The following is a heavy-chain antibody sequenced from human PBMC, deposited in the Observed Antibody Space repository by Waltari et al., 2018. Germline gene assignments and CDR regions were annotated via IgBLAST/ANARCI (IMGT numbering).Heavy chain of an antibody. CDR2: IYHSGST. D-gene: IGHD3-3*01. CDR1: GYSISSGYY. Sequence: QVQLQESGPGLVKPSETLSLTCAVSGYSISSGYYWGWIRQPPGKGLEWIGCIYHSGSTYYNPSHKSRVTISVDTSKNQFSLKLSSVTATDTAVYYCAREQTIFGVVNYRGRLEHFDYWGQGTLVTVSS. J-gene: IGHJ4*02. CDR3: AREQTIFGVVNYRGRLEHFDY. V-gene: IGHV4-38-2*02.